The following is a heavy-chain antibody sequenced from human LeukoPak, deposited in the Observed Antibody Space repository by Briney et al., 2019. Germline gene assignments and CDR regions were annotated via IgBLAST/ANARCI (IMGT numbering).Heavy chain of an antibody. CDR3: AKGGLTGDGGDDY. J-gene: IGHJ4*02. CDR2: ISGSGGST. D-gene: IGHD7-27*01. V-gene: IGHV3-23*01. Sequence: GGSLRLSCAASGFNFASYEMNWVRQAPGKGLEWVSAISGSGGSTYYADSVKGRFTISRDNSKNTLYLQMNSLRAEDTAVYYCAKGGLTGDGGDDYWGQGTLVTVSS. CDR1: GFNFASYE.